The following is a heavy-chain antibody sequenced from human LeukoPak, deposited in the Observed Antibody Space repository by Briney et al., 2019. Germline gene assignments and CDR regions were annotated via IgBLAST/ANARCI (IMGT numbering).Heavy chain of an antibody. D-gene: IGHD6-13*01. Sequence: GGSLRLSCAASGFTFSSYSMNWVRQAPGKGLEWVSSISSSSSYIYYADSVKGRFTISRDNAKSSLYLQMNSLRAEDTAVYYCARVPYSSQFFDYWGQGTLVTVSS. J-gene: IGHJ4*02. V-gene: IGHV3-21*01. CDR1: GFTFSSYS. CDR2: ISSSSSYI. CDR3: ARVPYSSQFFDY.